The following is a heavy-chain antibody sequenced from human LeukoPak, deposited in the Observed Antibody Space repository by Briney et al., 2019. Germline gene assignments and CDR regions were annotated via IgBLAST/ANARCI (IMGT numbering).Heavy chain of an antibody. J-gene: IGHJ6*03. CDR2: ISWSGDRM. CDR3: AKDFLDNRERPYYMDD. Sequence: PGGSLRLSCAASGFTFEDQVMHWVRQAPGKGLEWVSSISWSGDRMGYADAVKGRFTISRDNSKNTLYLQMNSLRAEDTAVYYCAKDFLDNRERPYYMDDWGKGTTVTVSS. D-gene: IGHD1-1*01. V-gene: IGHV3-9*01. CDR1: GFTFEDQV.